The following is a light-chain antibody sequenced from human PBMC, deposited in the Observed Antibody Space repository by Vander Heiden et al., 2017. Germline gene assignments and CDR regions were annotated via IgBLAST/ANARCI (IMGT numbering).Light chain of an antibody. CDR1: QSVSSY. CDR3: QQHSNWLSIT. V-gene: IGKV3-11*01. J-gene: IGKJ5*01. Sequence: EIVLTQSPATLSLSPGERATLSCRASQSVSSYLAWYQQKPGQAPRLLIYDASNRATGIPARFSGSGYGTDFTLTISSLEPEDFAVYYCQQHSNWLSITFGQGTLLEIK. CDR2: DAS.